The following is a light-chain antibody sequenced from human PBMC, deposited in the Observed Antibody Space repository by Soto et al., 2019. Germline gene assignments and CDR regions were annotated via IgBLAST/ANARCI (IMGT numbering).Light chain of an antibody. CDR3: AAWDDSLNGFSV. Sequence: QSVLTQPPSASGTPGQRVTMSCSGGNSNIGSHTVNWYQRLPGTAPTLLIFSNNQRPSGVPARFSGSKSGTSASLAISGLQSGDEGDYYCAAWDDSLNGFSVFATGTKVTV. CDR1: NSNIGSHT. V-gene: IGLV1-44*01. CDR2: SNN. J-gene: IGLJ1*01.